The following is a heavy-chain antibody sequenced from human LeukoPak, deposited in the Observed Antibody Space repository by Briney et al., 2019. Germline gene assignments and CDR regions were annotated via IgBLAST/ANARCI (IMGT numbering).Heavy chain of an antibody. J-gene: IGHJ4*02. D-gene: IGHD6-19*01. V-gene: IGHV4-4*07. CDR1: GGSISRYY. CDR3: ARDNGWYYFDY. Sequence: SETPSLTCTVSGGSISRYYWSWIRQPAGKGLEWIGRIHITGSTNYNPSLKSRVTISLDTSRNQFSLKLTSVTAADTAVYYCARDNGWYYFDYWGQGTLVTVSS. CDR2: IHITGST.